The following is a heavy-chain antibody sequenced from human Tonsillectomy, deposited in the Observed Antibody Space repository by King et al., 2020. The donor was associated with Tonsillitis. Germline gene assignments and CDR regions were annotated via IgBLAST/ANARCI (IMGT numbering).Heavy chain of an antibody. V-gene: IGHV4-59*08. CDR1: GGSISSDY. CDR3: ARRGVGKIVDYYYYYGMDV. Sequence: QLQESGPGLLKPSETLSLTCTVSGGSISSDYWNWVRQPPGKGLEWIGYIYYSETTNYNPSLQSRVTISVDTSKNQFSLKLSSVTAADTAVYYCARRGVGKIVDYYYYYGMDVWGQGTTVTVSS. CDR2: IYYSETT. D-gene: IGHD4/OR15-4a*01. J-gene: IGHJ6*02.